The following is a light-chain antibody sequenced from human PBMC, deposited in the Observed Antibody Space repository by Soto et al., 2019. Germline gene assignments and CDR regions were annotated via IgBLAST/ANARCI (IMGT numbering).Light chain of an antibody. CDR1: QSISNH. J-gene: IGKJ1*01. Sequence: DIQMTQSHSTLSGSLEDRVLMTCRASQSISNHLNWYQQKPGKAPKLLIFAASSLQSGVPSRFSGSRSGPDFTLTISSLQPEDFATYYCQQSYSSPPTFGQGTKVDIK. CDR2: AAS. V-gene: IGKV1-39*01. CDR3: QQSYSSPPT.